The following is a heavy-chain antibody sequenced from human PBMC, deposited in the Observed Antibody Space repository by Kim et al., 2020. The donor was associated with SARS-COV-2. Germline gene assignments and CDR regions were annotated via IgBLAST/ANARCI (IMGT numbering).Heavy chain of an antibody. CDR2: GST. Sequence: GSTNHNPSPKSRVNISVDTSKDQFSLKPSSVTAADTAVYYCARGRSHLGDWGQGTLVTVSS. V-gene: IGHV4-61*02. D-gene: IGHD2-15*01. J-gene: IGHJ4*02. CDR3: ARGRSHLGD.